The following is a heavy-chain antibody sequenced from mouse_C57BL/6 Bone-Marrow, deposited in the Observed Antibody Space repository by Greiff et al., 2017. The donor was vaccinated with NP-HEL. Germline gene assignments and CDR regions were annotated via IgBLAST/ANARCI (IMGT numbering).Heavy chain of an antibody. Sequence: EVQRVESGGGLVKPGGSLKLSCAASGFTFSSYAMSWVRQTPEKRLEWVATISDGGSYTYYPDNVKGRFTISRDNAKNNLYLQMSHLKSEDTAMYYCARTFTTVVANSPYYYAMDYWGQGTSVTVSS. CDR2: ISDGGSYT. J-gene: IGHJ4*01. CDR3: ARTFTTVVANSPYYYAMDY. V-gene: IGHV5-4*01. D-gene: IGHD1-1*01. CDR1: GFTFSSYA.